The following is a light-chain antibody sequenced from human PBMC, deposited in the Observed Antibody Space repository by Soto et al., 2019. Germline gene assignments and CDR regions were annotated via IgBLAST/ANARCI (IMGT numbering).Light chain of an antibody. V-gene: IGLV2-23*01. CDR2: KGT. Sequence: QSVLAQPASVSGSPGQSITISCTGTSSDVGAYNSVSWYQQHPHRAPQVIIYKGTQRPSGVSNRFSGSKSGNTASLTISGLQAEDAAEYFCCTYASTSTSRVFGTGAKVTVL. CDR3: CTYASTSTSRV. J-gene: IGLJ1*01. CDR1: SSDVGAYNS.